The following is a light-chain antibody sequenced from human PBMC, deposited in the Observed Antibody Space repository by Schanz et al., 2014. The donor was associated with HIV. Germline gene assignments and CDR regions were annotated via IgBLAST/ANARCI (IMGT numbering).Light chain of an antibody. J-gene: IGLJ1*01. Sequence: QSALTQPASVSGSPGQSITISCIGSSSDVGGHNYVSWYQQHPGKAPKLMIYDVSNRPSGVSNRFSGSKSGNTASLTISGLQAEDEADYYCASYTHTDAFVFGTGTKVTVL. CDR3: ASYTHTDAFV. V-gene: IGLV2-14*01. CDR1: SSDVGGHNY. CDR2: DVS.